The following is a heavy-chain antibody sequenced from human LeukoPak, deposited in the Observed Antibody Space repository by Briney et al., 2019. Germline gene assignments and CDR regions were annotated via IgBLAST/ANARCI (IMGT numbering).Heavy chain of an antibody. D-gene: IGHD6-13*01. CDR2: INPNSGGT. J-gene: IGHJ4*02. Sequence: ASVKVSCKASGYTFTGYYMHWVRQAPGQGLEWMGWINPNSGGTNYAQKFQGWVTMTRDTSISTAYMELSRLRSEDTAVYYCARKDLRGIAAAGTFDYWGQGTLVTVSS. CDR3: ARKDLRGIAAAGTFDY. CDR1: GYTFTGYY. V-gene: IGHV1-2*04.